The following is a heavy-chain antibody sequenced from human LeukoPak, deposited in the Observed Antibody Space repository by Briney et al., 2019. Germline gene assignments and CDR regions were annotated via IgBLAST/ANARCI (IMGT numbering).Heavy chain of an antibody. CDR1: GGSSRSYY. D-gene: IGHD3-22*01. J-gene: IGHJ4*02. CDR3: AREPTYYYDSSGYSL. Sequence: PSETLSLTCTVSGGSSRSYYWSWIRQPPGKGLEGIGYIYYSGSTNYNPSLKSRVTISVDTSKNQFSLKLSSVTAADTAVYYCAREPTYYYDSSGYSLWGQGTLVTVSS. V-gene: IGHV4-59*01. CDR2: IYYSGST.